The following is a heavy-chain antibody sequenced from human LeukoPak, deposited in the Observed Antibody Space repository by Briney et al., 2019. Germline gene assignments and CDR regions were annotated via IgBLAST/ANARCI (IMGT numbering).Heavy chain of an antibody. J-gene: IGHJ4*02. CDR1: GFSFSTYW. CDR2: IDQDGSDI. Sequence: GGSLRLSCAASGFSFSTYWMSWVRQAPGKGLEWVANIDQDGSDIHYVDSVKGRFTISRDNAKNSLYLHLNSLRAEDTAVYYCARVGGWFHLDYWGQGALVTVSS. V-gene: IGHV3-7*01. D-gene: IGHD6-19*01. CDR3: ARVGGWFHLDY.